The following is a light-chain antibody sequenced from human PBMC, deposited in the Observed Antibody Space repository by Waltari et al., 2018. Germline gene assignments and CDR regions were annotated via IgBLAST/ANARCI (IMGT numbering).Light chain of an antibody. Sequence: DIVMTQSPATLSVSPGERATLSCRASQSIGSNLAWYQHNPGQAPRFLIYGASTRATGIPVRFSGSGSGTEFTLTISSLQSADFAVYFCQQYNNWPETFGQGTKVEIK. CDR1: QSIGSN. CDR3: QQYNNWPET. J-gene: IGKJ1*01. CDR2: GAS. V-gene: IGKV3-15*01.